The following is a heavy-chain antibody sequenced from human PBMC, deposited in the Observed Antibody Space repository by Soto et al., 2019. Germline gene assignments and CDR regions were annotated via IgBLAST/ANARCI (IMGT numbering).Heavy chain of an antibody. V-gene: IGHV1-46*01. CDR1: GYTFTSYY. CDR2: INPSGGST. CDR3: AKDQPPPTSLGDY. Sequence: ASVKVSCKASGYTFTSYYMHWVRQAPGQGLEWMGIINPSGGSTSYAQKFQGRVTMSRDKSTNTLYLQMSSLRAEDTAVYYCAKDQPPPTSLGDYWAQGTLLTVSS. J-gene: IGHJ4*02.